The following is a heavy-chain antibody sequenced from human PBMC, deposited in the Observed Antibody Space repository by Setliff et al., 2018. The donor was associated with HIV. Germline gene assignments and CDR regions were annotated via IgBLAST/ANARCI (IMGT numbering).Heavy chain of an antibody. V-gene: IGHV3-11*04. J-gene: IGHJ4*02. CDR3: ARRIWSGYSFDY. Sequence: GGSLRLSCAASGFTFGDYHMIWIRQTPEKGLEWLSDITTDGRLTSYADSVKGRFTISRDNAKKLLYLQMNSLRVEDTAVYYCARRIWSGYSFDYWGQGTLVTVSS. D-gene: IGHD3-3*01. CDR2: ITTDGRLT. CDR1: GFTFGDYH.